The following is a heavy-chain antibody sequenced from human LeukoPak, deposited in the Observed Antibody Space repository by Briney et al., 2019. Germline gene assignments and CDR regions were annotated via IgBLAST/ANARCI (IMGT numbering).Heavy chain of an antibody. Sequence: PGGSLRLSCAASGFTFSDYYMSWIRQAPGKGLEWVSYISSSSSYTNYADSVKGRFTISRDNAKNSLYLQMNSLRAEDTAVYYCARVSGWSDGFDYWGQGTLVTVSS. CDR1: GFTFSDYY. D-gene: IGHD6-19*01. V-gene: IGHV3-11*05. CDR3: ARVSGWSDGFDY. J-gene: IGHJ4*02. CDR2: ISSSSSYT.